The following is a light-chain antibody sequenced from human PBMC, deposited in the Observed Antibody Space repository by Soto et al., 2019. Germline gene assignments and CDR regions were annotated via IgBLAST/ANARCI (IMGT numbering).Light chain of an antibody. CDR2: GAS. CDR1: QSVSSSSY. CDR3: QQYNKWPPYT. J-gene: IGKJ2*01. V-gene: IGKV3-20*01. Sequence: EIVLTQSPGTLSLSPGERATLSCRASQSVSSSSYLAWYQQKPGQAPRLLIYGASSRATGIPDRFSGSGSATDFTLTISRLEPEDFAVYYCQQYNKWPPYTFGQGTKVEIK.